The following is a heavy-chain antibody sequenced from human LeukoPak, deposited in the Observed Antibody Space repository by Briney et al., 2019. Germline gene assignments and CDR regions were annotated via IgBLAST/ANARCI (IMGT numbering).Heavy chain of an antibody. Sequence: SETLSLTCAVSGGSSSSSNWWSWVRHPPGKGLEWIGEIYHSGTTNYNPSLKSRFTISVDKSKNQVSLKLSSVTAADTAVYYCARTPDYYYGMDVWGQGTTVTVSS. CDR3: ARTPDYYYGMDV. V-gene: IGHV4-4*02. CDR2: IYHSGTT. J-gene: IGHJ6*02. CDR1: GGSSSSSNW. D-gene: IGHD2-15*01.